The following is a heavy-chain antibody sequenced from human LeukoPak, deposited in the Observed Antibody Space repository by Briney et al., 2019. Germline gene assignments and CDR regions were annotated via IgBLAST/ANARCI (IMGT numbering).Heavy chain of an antibody. Sequence: ASVKVSCKASGYTFTGYYIHWVRQAPGHGLEWMGGIIPIFGTANYAQKFQGRVTITADKSTSTAYMELSSLRSEDTAVYYCARGCSGGSCLGGYNWFDPWGQGTLVTVSS. CDR1: GYTFTGYY. D-gene: IGHD2-15*01. CDR3: ARGCSGGSCLGGYNWFDP. CDR2: IIPIFGTA. V-gene: IGHV1-69*06. J-gene: IGHJ5*02.